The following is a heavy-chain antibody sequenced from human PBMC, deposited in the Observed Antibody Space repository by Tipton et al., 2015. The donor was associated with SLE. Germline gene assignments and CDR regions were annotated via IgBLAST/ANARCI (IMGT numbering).Heavy chain of an antibody. CDR3: ARAGFNADYFDY. Sequence: SLRLSCAASGFTFSSYAIHWVRQAPGKGLEWVAVISYDAINKDYADSVKGRFSISRDNSRNTLFLQMNSLRTEDTAVYYCARAGFNADYFDYWGQGTLVTVSS. J-gene: IGHJ4*02. D-gene: IGHD3-10*01. CDR2: ISYDAINK. V-gene: IGHV3-30*03. CDR1: GFTFSSYA.